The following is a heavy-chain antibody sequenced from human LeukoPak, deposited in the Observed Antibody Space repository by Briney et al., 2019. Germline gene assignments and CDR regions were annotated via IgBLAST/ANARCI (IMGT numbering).Heavy chain of an antibody. D-gene: IGHD2-15*01. CDR2: INPSDGST. V-gene: IGHV1-46*01. Sequence: ASVKVSCKATGYSFTTYYIHWMRQAPGRGLEWMGIINPSDGSTSSAQKFQGRVTMTSDTSTNTVYMELSSLTYDDTAVYYCARDVVVEVGMLPTDSWFDPWGRGTLVAVSS. CDR3: ARDVVVEVGMLPTDSWFDP. J-gene: IGHJ5*02. CDR1: GYSFTTYY.